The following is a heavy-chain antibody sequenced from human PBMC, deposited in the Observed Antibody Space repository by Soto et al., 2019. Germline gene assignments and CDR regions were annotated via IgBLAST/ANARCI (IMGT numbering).Heavy chain of an antibody. J-gene: IGHJ4*02. V-gene: IGHV2-5*01. Sequence: QITLKESGPTLVKPTQTLTLTCSFSGISLTTTDMCVGWIRQPPGTALECLDLISWNDNKHYSPSLRSGLTITKSSSKNQVVLTLTHLAPGDTATYYCVRSVRHQWQGSGYYGVDCWGQGNLVTVSS. CDR3: VRSVRHQWQGSGYYGVDC. CDR2: ISWNDNK. D-gene: IGHD5-12*01. CDR1: GISLTTTDMC.